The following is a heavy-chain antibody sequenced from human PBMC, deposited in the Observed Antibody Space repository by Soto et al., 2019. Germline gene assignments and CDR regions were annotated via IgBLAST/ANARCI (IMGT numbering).Heavy chain of an antibody. Sequence: GGSLRLSCAASGFTFSSYGMHWVRQAPGKGLEWVAVIWYDGSNKYYADSVKGRFTISRDNSKNTLYLQMNSLRAEDTAVYYCARERAGPNSSGPVGGEYYGMDVWGQGTTVTVSS. CDR1: GFTFSSYG. D-gene: IGHD3-22*01. CDR3: ARERAGPNSSGPVGGEYYGMDV. J-gene: IGHJ6*02. V-gene: IGHV3-33*01. CDR2: IWYDGSNK.